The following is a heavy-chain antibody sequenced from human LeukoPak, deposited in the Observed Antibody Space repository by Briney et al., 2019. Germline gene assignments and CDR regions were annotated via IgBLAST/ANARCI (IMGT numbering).Heavy chain of an antibody. V-gene: IGHV4-39*07. D-gene: IGHD1-26*01. Sequence: PSETLSLTCTVSGDSISGNNYYWGWIRQPPWKGLEWLGSIYYSGSTYYNPSLKSRVTISVDTSKNQFSLKLSSVTAADTAVYYCARAIEVGAMTPFDYWGQGTLVTVSS. CDR1: GDSISGNNYY. J-gene: IGHJ4*02. CDR2: IYYSGST. CDR3: ARAIEVGAMTPFDY.